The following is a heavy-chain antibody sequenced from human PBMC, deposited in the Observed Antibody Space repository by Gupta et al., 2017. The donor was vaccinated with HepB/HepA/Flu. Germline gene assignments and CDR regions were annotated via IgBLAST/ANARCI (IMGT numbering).Heavy chain of an antibody. CDR1: GFTFINAW. CDR3: TTNGGFYYDSRH. D-gene: IGHD3-22*01. CDR2: LKSKADGGTT. V-gene: IGHV3-15*01. J-gene: IGHJ4*02. Sequence: EVHLVESGGGLVKPGGSLRLSCAASGFTFINAWMTWVRQTPGKGLEWVGRLKSKADGGTTDDAAPVKDRFTISRDDSKNMLYLKMKSMKTEDTAVYYCTTNGGFYYDSRHWGQGTLVTVSS.